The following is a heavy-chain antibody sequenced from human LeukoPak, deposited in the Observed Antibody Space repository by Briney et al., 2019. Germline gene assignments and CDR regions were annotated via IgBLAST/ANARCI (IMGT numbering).Heavy chain of an antibody. V-gene: IGHV5-51*01. J-gene: IGHJ6*03. CDR3: ARLSDGYNSDYYYMDV. Sequence: GESLQISCKGSGYSFTSYWIGWVRQMPGKGLEWMGIIYPGDSDTRYSPSFQGQVTISADKSISTAYLQWSSLKASGTAMYYCARLSDGYNSDYYYMDVWGKGTTVTVSS. D-gene: IGHD5-24*01. CDR1: GYSFTSYW. CDR2: IYPGDSDT.